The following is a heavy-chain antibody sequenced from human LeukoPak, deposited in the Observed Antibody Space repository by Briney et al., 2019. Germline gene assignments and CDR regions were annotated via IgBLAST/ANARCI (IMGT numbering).Heavy chain of an antibody. J-gene: IGHJ5*02. CDR1: GGSFSGDY. CDR3: ARVVTGTTANWFDP. Sequence: PSETLSLTCAVYGGSFSGDYWSWIRQPPGTGLEWIGEINHSGSTNYNPSLKSRVTISVDTSKNQFSLKLSSVTAADTAVYSCARVVTGTTANWFDPWGQGTLVTVSS. D-gene: IGHD1-7*01. V-gene: IGHV4-34*01. CDR2: INHSGST.